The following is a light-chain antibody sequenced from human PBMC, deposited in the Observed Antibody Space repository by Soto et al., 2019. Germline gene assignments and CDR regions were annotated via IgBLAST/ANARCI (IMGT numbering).Light chain of an antibody. V-gene: IGLV3-21*02. CDR3: QVWDSGTDHYV. CDR1: AIGIKS. J-gene: IGLJ1*01. Sequence: SYELTQPPSVSVAPGQTASIACGGNAIGIKSVHWYQQKPGQAPVMVVYDDRDRPSGIPERFSGSNSGNTATLTIDRIEARDEADYYCQVWDSGTDHYVFGSGTKLTVL. CDR2: DDR.